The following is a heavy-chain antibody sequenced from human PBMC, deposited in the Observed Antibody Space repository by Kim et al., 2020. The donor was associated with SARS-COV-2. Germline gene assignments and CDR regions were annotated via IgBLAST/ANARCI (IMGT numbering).Heavy chain of an antibody. J-gene: IGHJ4*02. V-gene: IGHV4-4*02. CDR3: ARGLTTFGYYFDY. D-gene: IGHD3-16*01. Sequence: YNPSLKSRVTISVDKSKNQFSLKLSSVTAADTAVYYCARGLTTFGYYFDYWGQGTLVTVSS.